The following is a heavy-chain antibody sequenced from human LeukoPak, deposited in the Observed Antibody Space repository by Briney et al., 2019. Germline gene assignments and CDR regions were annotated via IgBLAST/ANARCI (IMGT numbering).Heavy chain of an antibody. J-gene: IGHJ4*02. Sequence: GGSLRLSCAASGFTFSSYAMSWVRQAPGKGLEWVSAISGSGGSTYYADSVKGRFTISRDNAKNSLYLQMNSLRAEDTAVYYCARDLGAFDYWGQGTLVTVSS. V-gene: IGHV3-23*01. CDR3: ARDLGAFDY. CDR2: ISGSGGST. CDR1: GFTFSSYA.